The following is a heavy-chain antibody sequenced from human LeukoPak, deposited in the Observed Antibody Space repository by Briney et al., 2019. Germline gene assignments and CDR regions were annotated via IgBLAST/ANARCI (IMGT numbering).Heavy chain of an antibody. J-gene: IGHJ6*02. CDR3: ARAYYYDSSGYSSDYYYYGMDV. Sequence: SETLSLTCAVCGGSFSGYYWSWIRQPPGKGLEWIGEINHSGSTNYNPSLKSRVTISVDTSKNQFSLKLSSVTAADTAVYYCARAYYYDSSGYSSDYYYYGMDVWGQGTTVTVSS. V-gene: IGHV4-34*01. CDR1: GGSFSGYY. CDR2: INHSGST. D-gene: IGHD3-22*01.